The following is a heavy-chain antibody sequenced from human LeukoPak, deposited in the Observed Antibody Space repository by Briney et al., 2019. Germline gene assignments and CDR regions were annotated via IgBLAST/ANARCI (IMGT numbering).Heavy chain of an antibody. CDR3: ARRVGQKTTVDY. CDR1: GESFGGYY. J-gene: IGHJ4*02. V-gene: IGHV4-34*01. Sequence: SETLSLTCAVYGESFGGYYWSWIRQSPGKGLEWIGEINHSGSTNYNPSLKNRVTISVDTSKNQFSLKVSSVTAADTAVYYCARRVGQKTTVDYWGQGTLVTVSS. CDR2: INHSGST. D-gene: IGHD4-11*01.